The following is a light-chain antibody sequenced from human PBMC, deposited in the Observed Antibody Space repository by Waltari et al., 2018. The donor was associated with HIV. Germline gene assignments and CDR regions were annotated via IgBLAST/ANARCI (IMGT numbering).Light chain of an antibody. J-gene: IGLJ2*01. CDR1: GSNIGHNP. CDR3: AAWDDSLSGVV. V-gene: IGLV1-44*01. CDR2: TKN. Sequence: SVMTQPPSASGTPGQSVTISCSGSGSNIGHNPVNWYQQLPGTAPKLLIYTKNQRPSGVPDRFSGSRSGTSASLAISGLQSEDEADYYCAAWDDSLSGVVFGGGTKLTVL.